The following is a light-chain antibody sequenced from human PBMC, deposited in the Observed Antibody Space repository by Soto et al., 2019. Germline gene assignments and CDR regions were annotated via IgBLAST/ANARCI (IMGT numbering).Light chain of an antibody. CDR3: QAWDAGVV. V-gene: IGLV4-69*01. Sequence: QSVLSQSPSASASLGASVKLTCTLTPGHSTYAIAWYQQRPGQGPTFLMKINSDGSHTKGAGIPDRFSGSSSGAERYLTISNLQSEDEADYSCQAWDAGVVFGGGTKVTVL. CDR2: INSDGSH. J-gene: IGLJ2*01. CDR1: PGHSTYA.